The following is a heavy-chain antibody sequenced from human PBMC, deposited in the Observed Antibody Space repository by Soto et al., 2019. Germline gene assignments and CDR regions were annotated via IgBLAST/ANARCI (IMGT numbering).Heavy chain of an antibody. D-gene: IGHD1-1*01. CDR2: NSAYNGDT. J-gene: IGHJ6*02. V-gene: IGHV1-18*01. CDR1: GYSFSTYG. CDR3: ARDRYNLYKDDDYYGMDV. Sequence: QVQLVQSGAEVKKPGASVKVSCKAFGYSFSTYGITWVRQAPGQGLEWMGWNSAYNGDTNYAQILQGRVTMTTDTSTSTAYMELRSLRSDDTAVYYCARDRYNLYKDDDYYGMDVWGQGTTVTVSS.